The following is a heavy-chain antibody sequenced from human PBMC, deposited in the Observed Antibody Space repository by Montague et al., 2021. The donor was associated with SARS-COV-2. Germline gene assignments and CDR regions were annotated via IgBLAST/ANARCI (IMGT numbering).Heavy chain of an antibody. CDR3: ARASFYYGSGSHYNNWFDS. CDR2: IYYSGTA. CDR1: GGSITYSSYY. J-gene: IGHJ5*01. Sequence: SETLSLTCTMSGGSITYSSYYWGWIRLPPGKGLEWIGSIYYSGTAYYNASLKSRVTMSLDTSKNQLSLRPKSTTAADTAVYFCARASFYYGSGSHYNNWFDSWGQGTVVTVSS. V-gene: IGHV4-39*07. D-gene: IGHD3-10*01.